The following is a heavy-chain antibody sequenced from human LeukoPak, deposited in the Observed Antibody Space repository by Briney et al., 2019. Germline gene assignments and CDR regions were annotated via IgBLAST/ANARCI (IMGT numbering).Heavy chain of an antibody. J-gene: IGHJ4*02. Sequence: GGSLRLSCAASGFTFSSYWMHWVRQAPGKGLVWVSRINTDGSSTSYADSVKGRFTISRDNAKNTLYLQMNSLRAEDTAVYYCASGCSSTSCYLDYWGQGTLVTVSS. CDR2: INTDGSST. V-gene: IGHV3-74*01. CDR1: GFTFSSYW. CDR3: ASGCSSTSCYLDY. D-gene: IGHD2-2*01.